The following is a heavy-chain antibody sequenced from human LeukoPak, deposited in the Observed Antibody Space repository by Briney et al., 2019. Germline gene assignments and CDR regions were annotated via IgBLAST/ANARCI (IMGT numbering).Heavy chain of an antibody. J-gene: IGHJ4*02. CDR1: GFTFSSYE. Sequence: GGSLRLSCAASGFTFSSYEMNWVRQAPGKGLEWVSYISSSGSTIYYADSVKGRFTISRDNAKNSLYLQMNSLRAEDTAVYYCARVSDTSGYSYGSIDYWGQGTLVTVSS. D-gene: IGHD5-18*01. CDR2: ISSSGSTI. CDR3: ARVSDTSGYSYGSIDY. V-gene: IGHV3-48*03.